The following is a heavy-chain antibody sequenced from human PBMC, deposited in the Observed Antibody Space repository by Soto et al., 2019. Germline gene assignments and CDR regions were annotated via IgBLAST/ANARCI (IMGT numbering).Heavy chain of an antibody. V-gene: IGHV4-34*01. D-gene: IGHD3-10*01. Sequence: QVQLQQWGAGLLKPSETLSLTCAVYGGSFSGYYWSWIRQPPGKGLEWIGEINDSGSSNYNPSLKSRVTISVDTPKNQFSQKLSSVTAADTAVYYCARGLLLWFGELSRRGGYYYYMDVWGKGTMVTVSS. J-gene: IGHJ6*03. CDR3: ARGLLLWFGELSRRGGYYYYMDV. CDR1: GGSFSGYY. CDR2: INDSGSS.